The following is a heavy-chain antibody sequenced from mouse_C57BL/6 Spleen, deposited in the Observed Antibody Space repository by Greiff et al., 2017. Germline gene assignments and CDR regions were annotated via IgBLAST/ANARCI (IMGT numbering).Heavy chain of an antibody. CDR2: INPSNGGT. Sequence: QVQLKQPGTELVKPGASVKLSCKASGYTFTSYWMHWVKQRPGQGLEWIGNINPSNGGTNYNEKFKSKATLTVDKSSSTAYMQLSSLTSEDSAVYYCARSSNYYGSSYDYAMDYGGQGTSVTVSS. V-gene: IGHV1-53*01. J-gene: IGHJ4*01. D-gene: IGHD1-1*01. CDR3: ARSSNYYGSSYDYAMDY. CDR1: GYTFTSYW.